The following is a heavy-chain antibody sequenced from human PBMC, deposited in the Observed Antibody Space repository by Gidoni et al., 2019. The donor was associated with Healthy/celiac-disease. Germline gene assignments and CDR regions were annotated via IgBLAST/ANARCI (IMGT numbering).Heavy chain of an antibody. CDR2: ISYDGSNK. V-gene: IGHV3-30*04. Sequence: QVQLVESGGGVVQPGRSLRLPCAASGFTFSSYAMHWVRQAPGKGLEWVAVISYDGSNKYYADSVKGRFTISRDNSKNTLYLQMNSLRAEDTAVYYCARPQGGAGTTPTPSSYWGQGTLVTVSS. J-gene: IGHJ4*02. D-gene: IGHD1-1*01. CDR1: GFTFSSYA. CDR3: ARPQGGAGTTPTPSSY.